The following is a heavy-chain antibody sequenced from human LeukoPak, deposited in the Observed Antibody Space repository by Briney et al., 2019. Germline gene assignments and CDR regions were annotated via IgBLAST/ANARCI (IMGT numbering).Heavy chain of an antibody. CDR2: ISGSGGRT. D-gene: IGHD1-1*01. CDR3: AKELDRSPSFDY. CDR1: GFTFSSYA. V-gene: IGHV3-23*01. J-gene: IGHJ4*02. Sequence: GGSLRLSCAASGFTFSSYAMTWVRQAPGKGLEGVSSISGSGGRTYYADSVKGRFTISRDNSKNTLYLQMNSLRAEDTAVYYCAKELDRSPSFDYWGQGTLVTVSS.